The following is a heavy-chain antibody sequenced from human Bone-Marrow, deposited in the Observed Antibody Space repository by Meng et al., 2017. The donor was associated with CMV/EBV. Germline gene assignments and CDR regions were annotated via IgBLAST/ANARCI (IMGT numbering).Heavy chain of an antibody. CDR2: ITTYNGNT. CDR3: ARDPNCNGGSCYTGGYYYYGLDV. D-gene: IGHD2-15*01. V-gene: IGHV1-18*01. J-gene: IGHJ6*02. Sequence: LSWVRQAPGQGLEWMGWITTYNGNTNYAQKLQGRVTMTTDSSTSTTYMELRSLRSDDTAVYYCARDPNCNGGSCYTGGYYYYGLDVWGQGTTVTVSS.